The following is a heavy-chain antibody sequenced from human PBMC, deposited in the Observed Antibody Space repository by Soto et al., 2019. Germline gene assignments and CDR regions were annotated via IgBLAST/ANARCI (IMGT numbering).Heavy chain of an antibody. Sequence: SQTLSLTCAISGDSVSSNSAAWNWIRQSPSRGLEWLGRTYYRSKWYNDYAVSVKSRITINPDTSKNQFSLQLNSVTPEDTAVYYCARDRDARYYYDSSGPARGGAFDIWGQGTMVTVSS. V-gene: IGHV6-1*01. CDR1: GDSVSSNSAA. CDR3: ARDRDARYYYDSSGPARGGAFDI. CDR2: TYYRSKWYN. J-gene: IGHJ3*02. D-gene: IGHD3-22*01.